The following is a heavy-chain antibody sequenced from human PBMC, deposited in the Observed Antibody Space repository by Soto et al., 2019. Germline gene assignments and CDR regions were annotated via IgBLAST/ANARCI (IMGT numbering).Heavy chain of an antibody. CDR3: AKTLRGLITLNWFDP. CDR1: GFTFSSYA. J-gene: IGHJ5*02. D-gene: IGHD3-10*01. V-gene: IGHV3-23*01. Sequence: GGPLILSCAASGFTFSSYAMSWVRQAPGKGLEWVSAISGSGGSTYYADSVKGRFTISRDNSKNTLYLQMNSLRAEDTAVYYCAKTLRGLITLNWFDPGGQGTLVTVSS. CDR2: ISGSGGST.